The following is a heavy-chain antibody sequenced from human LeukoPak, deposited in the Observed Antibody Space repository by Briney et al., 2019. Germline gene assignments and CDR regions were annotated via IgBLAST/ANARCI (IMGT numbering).Heavy chain of an antibody. Sequence: GGSLRLSCAASGFTFSSYSMNWVRQAPGKGLEWVSYISSSSSTIYYADSVKGRFTISRDNAKNSLYLQMNSLRAEDTAVYYCARGTRDYSNDYYYYYMDVWGKGTTVTVSS. J-gene: IGHJ6*03. V-gene: IGHV3-48*04. CDR1: GFTFSSYS. CDR2: ISSSSSTI. D-gene: IGHD4-11*01. CDR3: ARGTRDYSNDYYYYYMDV.